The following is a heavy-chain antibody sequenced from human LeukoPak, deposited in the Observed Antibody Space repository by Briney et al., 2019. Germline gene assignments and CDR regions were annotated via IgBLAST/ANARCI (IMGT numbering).Heavy chain of an antibody. V-gene: IGHV1-2*02. Sequence: GASVKVSFKSSGYTFTGYHMHWVRQAPGQGLEWMGCIYPYSGGTNYAQKFQGKVTMTGDTSISTAYMELNRLRSDDTAVYYCARDRGYGSVIFDHWGQGTLVTVSS. J-gene: IGHJ4*02. CDR1: GYTFTGYH. CDR3: ARDRGYGSVIFDH. CDR2: IYPYSGGT. D-gene: IGHD3-10*01.